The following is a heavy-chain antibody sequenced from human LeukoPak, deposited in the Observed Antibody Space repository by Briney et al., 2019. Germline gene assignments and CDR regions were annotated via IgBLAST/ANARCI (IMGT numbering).Heavy chain of an antibody. CDR1: GVTFSNAW. CDR2: IKSKTDGGTT. V-gene: IGHV3-15*01. J-gene: IGHJ5*02. D-gene: IGHD5-12*01. CDR3: TTERIEYSGYEYH. Sequence: GGSLRLSCAASGVTFSNAWMSGVREAPGKGREWGGRIKSKTDGGTTDYAAPVKGRFTISRDDSKHTLYLQMNSLKTEDTAVYYCTTERIEYSGYEYHWGQGTLVTVS.